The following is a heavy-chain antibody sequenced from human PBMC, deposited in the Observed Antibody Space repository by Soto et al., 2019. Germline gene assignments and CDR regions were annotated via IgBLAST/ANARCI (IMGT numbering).Heavy chain of an antibody. CDR2: TYYTSKWYN. J-gene: IGHJ6*02. D-gene: IGHD6-19*01. Sequence: SQTLSLTCAIFGDSLSSNSAIWNWFRQSPSRGLEWLGRTYYTSKWYNDYAVSVKSRISINPDTSKNQVSLQLNSVTPEDTAVYYCARVYNSGSSFYYGTDVWGQGTTVTVSS. V-gene: IGHV6-1*01. CDR3: ARVYNSGSSFYYGTDV. CDR1: GDSLSSNSAI.